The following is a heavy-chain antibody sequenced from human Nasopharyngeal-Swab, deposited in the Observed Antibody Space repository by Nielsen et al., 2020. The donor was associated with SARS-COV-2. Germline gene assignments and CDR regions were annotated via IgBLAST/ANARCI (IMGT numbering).Heavy chain of an antibody. Sequence: GGSLRLSCEASGITFSRYWMSWVRQAPGKGLEWVANIKHDGSEKNYVDSAKGRFTISRDNAKNLLFLQMSNLRADDTAVYYCTRDPYSTPPDYWGQGTLVTVSS. CDR2: IKHDGSEK. CDR1: GITFSRYW. V-gene: IGHV3-7*01. CDR3: TRDPYSTPPDY. J-gene: IGHJ4*02. D-gene: IGHD6-13*01.